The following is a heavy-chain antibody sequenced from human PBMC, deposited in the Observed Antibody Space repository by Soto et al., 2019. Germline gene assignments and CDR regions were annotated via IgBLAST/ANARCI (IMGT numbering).Heavy chain of an antibody. CDR2: ITTSSSFR. V-gene: IGHV3-21*01. CDR3: AKPPPTLWFGVNWFHP. Sequence: PGGSLRLSCVASGFTFSTYSLNWVRQAPGKGLEWVADITTSSSFRFYADSVKGRFTISRDDAKNSLYLQMNSLRAEDTAVYYCAKPPPTLWFGVNWFHPWGQGPLVPVSS. D-gene: IGHD3-10*01. CDR1: GFTFSTYS. J-gene: IGHJ5*02.